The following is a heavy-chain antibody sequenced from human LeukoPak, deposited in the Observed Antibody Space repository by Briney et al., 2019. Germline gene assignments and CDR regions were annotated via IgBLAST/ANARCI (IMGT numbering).Heavy chain of an antibody. CDR3: ARYRYKTRELDY. Sequence: WETLSLTCAVFGRSFADFYCAYARQPRGGGREWIGEIQPGGTTNYNPSLAGRVTMSVATSKNQFSQRLTSVTTAHTAVYFCARYRYKTRELDYWGQGTLVTVSS. CDR2: IQPGGTT. V-gene: IGHV4-34*01. CDR1: GRSFADFY. J-gene: IGHJ4*02. D-gene: IGHD3-16*02.